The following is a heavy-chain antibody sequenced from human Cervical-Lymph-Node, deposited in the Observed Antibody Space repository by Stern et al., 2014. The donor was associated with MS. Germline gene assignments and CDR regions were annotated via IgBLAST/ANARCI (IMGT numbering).Heavy chain of an antibody. Sequence: EVQLVESGGGLVKPGGSLLLSCAASGFPFSSHSMNWVRQAPGKGLERVSSISSVGSFYAESVQGRFTISRDNAKDSLFLQMNSLRVDDTAVYYCAREPQGGAWYYGIDVWGQGTTVTVSS. J-gene: IGHJ6*02. D-gene: IGHD1-26*01. CDR3: AREPQGGAWYYGIDV. V-gene: IGHV3-21*06. CDR2: ISSVGS. CDR1: GFPFSSHS.